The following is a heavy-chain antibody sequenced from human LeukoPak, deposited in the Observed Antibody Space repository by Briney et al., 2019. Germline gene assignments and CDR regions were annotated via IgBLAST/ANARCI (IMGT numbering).Heavy chain of an antibody. CDR2: ISAYNGNT. CDR1: GYTFTSYG. D-gene: IGHD3-9*01. Sequence: SVKVSCKASGYTFTSYGISWGRQAPGQGLEWMGWISAYNGNTNYAQKLQGRVTMTTDTSTSTAYLELRSLRSDDTAVYYCAREPSIGWYRVFTGYFPYFDYWGQGTLVTVSS. V-gene: IGHV1-18*04. J-gene: IGHJ4*02. CDR3: AREPSIGWYRVFTGYFPYFDY.